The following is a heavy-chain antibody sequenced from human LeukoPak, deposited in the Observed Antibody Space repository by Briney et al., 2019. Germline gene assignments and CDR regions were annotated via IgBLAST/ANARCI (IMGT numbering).Heavy chain of an antibody. V-gene: IGHV3-7*01. CDR2: LGQDGTKK. D-gene: IGHD3-16*01. J-gene: IGHJ4*02. CDR3: ARDRGTQSDY. CDR1: GFTFTGYW. Sequence: GGSLRLSCAAPGFTFTGYWMSWVRQAPGKGLEWVANLGQDGTKKYYVDSVKGRITISRDNAKNSLYLQMDSLRPEDTAVYYCARDRGTQSDYWGQGTLVTVSS.